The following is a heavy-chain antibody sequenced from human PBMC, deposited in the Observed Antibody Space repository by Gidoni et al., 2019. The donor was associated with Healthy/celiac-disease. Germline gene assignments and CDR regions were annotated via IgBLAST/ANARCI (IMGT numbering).Heavy chain of an antibody. Sequence: QLQLQESGPGLVKPSETLSLTCTVSGGSISSSSYYWGWIRQPPGKGLEWIGSIYYSGSTYYNPSLKSRVTISVDTSKNQFSLKLSSVTAADTAVYYCASQALSSIAARGYYFDYWGQGTLVTVSS. J-gene: IGHJ4*02. CDR3: ASQALSSIAARGYYFDY. CDR2: IYYSGST. D-gene: IGHD6-6*01. V-gene: IGHV4-39*01. CDR1: GGSISSSSYY.